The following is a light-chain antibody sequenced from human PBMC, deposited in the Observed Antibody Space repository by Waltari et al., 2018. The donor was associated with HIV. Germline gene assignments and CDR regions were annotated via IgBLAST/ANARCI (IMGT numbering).Light chain of an antibody. CDR3: SSYTSSSTLVV. V-gene: IGLV2-14*01. CDR2: EVM. CDR1: SSDVGGYNY. J-gene: IGLJ2*01. Sequence: QSALTQPASVSGSPGQSIPISCTGTSSDVGGYNYVTCSQQHPGKAPKLMSYEVMKRPSVVANRFSVSKSGNTASLTISGLQAEDEADYYCSSYTSSSTLVVFGGGTKLTVL.